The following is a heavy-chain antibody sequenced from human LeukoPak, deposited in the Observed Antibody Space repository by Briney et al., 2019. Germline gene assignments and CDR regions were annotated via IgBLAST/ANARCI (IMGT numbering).Heavy chain of an antibody. CDR1: GGSISSSNW. V-gene: IGHV4-4*02. CDR2: IYHSGST. CDR3: ARSTPEGQYYDILTGYSYDAFDI. J-gene: IGHJ3*02. D-gene: IGHD3-9*01. Sequence: PSGTLSLTCAVSGGSISSSNWWSWVRQPPGKGLEWIGEIYHSGSTNHNPSLKSRVTISVDKSKNQFSLKLSSVTAADTAVYYCARSTPEGQYYDILTGYSYDAFDIWGQGTMVTVSS.